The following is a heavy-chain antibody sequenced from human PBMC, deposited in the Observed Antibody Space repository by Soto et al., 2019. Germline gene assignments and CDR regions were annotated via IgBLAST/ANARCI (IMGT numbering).Heavy chain of an antibody. CDR2: ISPIFGTA. CDR1: GGTFSSYA. Sequence: GASVKVACKASGGTFSSYAISWVRQAPGQGLEWMGGISPIFGTANYAQKFQGRVTITADESTSTAYMELSSLRSEDTAVYYCARRYCSGGSVYPDINGFFDYWGQGTLVTVYS. V-gene: IGHV1-69*13. J-gene: IGHJ4*02. CDR3: ARRYCSGGSVYPDINGFFDY. D-gene: IGHD2-15*01.